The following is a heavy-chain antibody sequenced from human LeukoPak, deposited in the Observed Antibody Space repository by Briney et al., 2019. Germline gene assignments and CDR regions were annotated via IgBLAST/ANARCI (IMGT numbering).Heavy chain of an antibody. CDR3: ARGLGYCRSTTCHNWFDP. D-gene: IGHD2-2*01. Sequence: GGSLRLSCAASGFTFSSYGMHWVRQAPGKGPEWVSTISGSGYDTYYADSVKGRFSVSRDNSKNTLYLLMNTLRTEDTAIYYCARGLGYCRSTTCHNWFDPWGQGTLVTVSS. CDR1: GFTFSSYG. CDR2: ISGSGYDT. J-gene: IGHJ5*02. V-gene: IGHV3-23*01.